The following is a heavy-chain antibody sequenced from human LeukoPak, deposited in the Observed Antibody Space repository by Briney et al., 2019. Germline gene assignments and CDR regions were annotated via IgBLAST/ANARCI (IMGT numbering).Heavy chain of an antibody. V-gene: IGHV4-30-2*01. D-gene: IGHD3-3*01. J-gene: IGHJ4*02. CDR1: GGSISRGGYY. CDR2: IYHSGST. Sequence: SETLSLTCTVSGGSISRGGYYWSWIRQPPGRGLEGIGYIYHSGSTYYNPSLKRRVTISVDRSKNQFSLKLSSVTAADTAVFYCARGGDVLRFLEWLFDYWGQGTLVTVSS. CDR3: ARGGDVLRFLEWLFDY.